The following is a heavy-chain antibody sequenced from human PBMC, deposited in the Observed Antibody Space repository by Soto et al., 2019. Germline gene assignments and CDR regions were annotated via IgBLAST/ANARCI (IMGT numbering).Heavy chain of an antibody. V-gene: IGHV1-18*04. Sequence: GASVKVSFKASGYTFINHGISWVRQAPGQGLEWMGWVSGSNGKTKYAQKFQGRVTMTRETSTSTAHMELRNLTSDDTAVYFCARDFYPLAYYFDPWGQGTLVTVSS. CDR2: VSGSNGKT. J-gene: IGHJ4*02. CDR1: GYTFINHG. CDR3: ARDFYPLAYYFDP.